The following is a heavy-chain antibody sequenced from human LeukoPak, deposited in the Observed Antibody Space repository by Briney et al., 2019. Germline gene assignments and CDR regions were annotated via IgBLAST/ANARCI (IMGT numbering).Heavy chain of an antibody. D-gene: IGHD1-26*01. Sequence: GGSLRLSCAASGFTFSSYWMYWVRQARGRGLVWVSRISSDGSSTDYADSVKRRFTISRDNAKNTMYLQVNSLRAEDTAVYYCARDGPLGRYFDYWGQGTLVTVSS. CDR3: ARDGPLGRYFDY. CDR1: GFTFSSYW. J-gene: IGHJ4*02. V-gene: IGHV3-74*01. CDR2: ISSDGSST.